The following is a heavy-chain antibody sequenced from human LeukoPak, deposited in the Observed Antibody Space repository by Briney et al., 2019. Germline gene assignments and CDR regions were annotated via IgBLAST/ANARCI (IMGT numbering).Heavy chain of an antibody. CDR2: IYTSGST. CDR3: ATYSSSSGY. D-gene: IGHD6-6*01. J-gene: IGHJ4*02. CDR1: GGSISSGSYY. V-gene: IGHV4-61*02. Sequence: SETLSLTCTVSGGSISSGSYYWSWIRQPAGKGLEWIGRIYTSGSTNYNPSLKSRVTISVDTSKNQFSLKLSSVTAADTAVYYCATYSSSSGYWGQGTLVTVSS.